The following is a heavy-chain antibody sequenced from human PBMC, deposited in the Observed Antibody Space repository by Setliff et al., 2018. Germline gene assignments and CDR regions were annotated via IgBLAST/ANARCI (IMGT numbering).Heavy chain of an antibody. CDR2: IFYSGRT. CDR1: GASITNINYY. CDR3: ARSYHLVLTNWFDA. V-gene: IGHV4-39*07. Sequence: SETLSLTCTVSGASITNINYYWGLIRQPPGKGLEWIGSIFYSGRTFYNPSLKSRVTISVDTSKNQFSLTLSSVTAADTAVYYCARSYHLVLTNWFDAWGHGTLVTVSS. J-gene: IGHJ5*01. D-gene: IGHD1-26*01.